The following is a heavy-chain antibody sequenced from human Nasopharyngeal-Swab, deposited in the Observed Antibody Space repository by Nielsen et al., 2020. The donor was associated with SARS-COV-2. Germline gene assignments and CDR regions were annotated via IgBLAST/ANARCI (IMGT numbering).Heavy chain of an antibody. CDR2: INPYSGGT. Sequence: ASAKVSCKASGYTFTGYYIHWVRQAPGQGLEWMGRINPYSGGTNYAQKFQGRVTMTRDTSISTAYMELSRLRSDDTAVYYCARDYCGGDCFPDSWGQGTLVTVSS. V-gene: IGHV1-2*06. CDR1: GYTFTGYY. D-gene: IGHD2-21*02. J-gene: IGHJ4*02. CDR3: ARDYCGGDCFPDS.